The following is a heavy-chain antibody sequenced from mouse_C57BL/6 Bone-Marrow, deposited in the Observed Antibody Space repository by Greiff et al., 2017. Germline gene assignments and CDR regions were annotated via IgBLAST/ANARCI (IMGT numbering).Heavy chain of an antibody. CDR2: IHPNSGST. J-gene: IGHJ3*01. Sequence: QVQLQQPGAELVKPGASVKLSCKASGYTFTSYWMHWVKQRPGQGLEWIGMIHPNSGSTNYNEKFKSKATLTVDKSSSTAYMQLSRLTSEDSAVYYCASDYYGPPYWGQGTLVTVSA. CDR1: GYTFTSYW. D-gene: IGHD1-1*01. CDR3: ASDYYGPPY. V-gene: IGHV1-64*01.